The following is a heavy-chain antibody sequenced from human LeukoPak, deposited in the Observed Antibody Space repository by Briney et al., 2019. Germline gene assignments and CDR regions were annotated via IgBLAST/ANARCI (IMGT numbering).Heavy chain of an antibody. CDR3: ARSGETTTIFDY. D-gene: IGHD4-11*01. CDR2: ISSNGGST. V-gene: IGHV3-64*01. CDR1: GFTFRSYG. Sequence: GGSLRLSSVGSGFTFRSYGMHWVRQAPGKGLEYVSAISSNGGSTYYANSVKGRFTISRDNSKNTLYLQMGSLRAEDMAVYYCARSGETTTIFDYWGQGTLVTVSS. J-gene: IGHJ4*02.